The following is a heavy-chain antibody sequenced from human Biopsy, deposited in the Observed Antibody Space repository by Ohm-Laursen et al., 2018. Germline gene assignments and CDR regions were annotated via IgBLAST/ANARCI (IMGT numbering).Heavy chain of an antibody. CDR1: GGSIGSDS. D-gene: IGHD3-22*01. CDR2: SHYSGST. CDR3: AREKYDGSDHYSSPFDS. Sequence: SDTLSLTCTVSGGSIGSDSWAWIRQSPGKGLEWIAYSHYSGSTNYNPSLRHQVTISVDTSKNQFSRKLHSVTAADTAVYYCAREKYDGSDHYSSPFDSWGQGALVTVSS. V-gene: IGHV4-59*12. J-gene: IGHJ4*02.